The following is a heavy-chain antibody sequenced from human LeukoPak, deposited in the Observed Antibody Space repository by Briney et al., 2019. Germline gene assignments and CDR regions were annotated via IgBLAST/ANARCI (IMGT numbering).Heavy chain of an antibody. CDR3: VRDRELTY. J-gene: IGHJ4*02. D-gene: IGHD5-24*01. CDR1: GGSISIYY. Sequence: SETLSLTCTVSGGSISIYYWSWIRQPPGKGLEWLGYIYNSGSTFYNPSLKSRVTISVDTSKNQFSLRLTSMTAADAAVYYCVRDRELTYWGQGTLVTVSS. CDR2: IYNSGST. V-gene: IGHV4-59*01.